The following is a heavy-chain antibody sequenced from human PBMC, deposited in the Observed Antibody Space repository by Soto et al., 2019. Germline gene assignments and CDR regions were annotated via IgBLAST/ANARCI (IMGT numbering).Heavy chain of an antibody. D-gene: IGHD6-19*01. V-gene: IGHV3-23*01. Sequence: GGSLRLSCAASGFTFSSYAMSWVRQAPGKGLEWVSAISGSGGSTYYADSVKGRFTISRDNSKNTLYLQMNSLRAEDTAVYYCAKAGGRQWLVHIDYWGQGTLVTVSS. CDR2: ISGSGGST. CDR1: GFTFSSYA. J-gene: IGHJ4*02. CDR3: AKAGGRQWLVHIDY.